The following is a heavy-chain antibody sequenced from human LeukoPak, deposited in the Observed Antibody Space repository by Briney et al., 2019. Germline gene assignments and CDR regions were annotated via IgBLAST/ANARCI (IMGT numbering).Heavy chain of an antibody. CDR2: IIPIFGTA. CDR3: ARVYMAVAGRVRATTFYMDV. D-gene: IGHD6-19*01. Sequence: SVKVSCKASGGTFISYAISWVRQAPGQGLEWMGRIIPIFGTANYAQKFQGRVTITTDESTSTAYMELSSLRSEDTAVYYCARVYMAVAGRVRATTFYMDVWGKGTTVTVSS. V-gene: IGHV1-69*05. CDR1: GGTFISYA. J-gene: IGHJ6*03.